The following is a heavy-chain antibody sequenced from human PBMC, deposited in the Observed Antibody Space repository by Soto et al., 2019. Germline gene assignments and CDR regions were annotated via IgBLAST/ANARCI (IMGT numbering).Heavy chain of an antibody. V-gene: IGHV4-30-2*01. Sequence: SETLCLTCAVSGGSIGSGGYSWSWIRQPPGKGLEWIGYIYHSGSTYYNPSLKSRVTISVDRSKNQFSLKLSSVTAADTAVYYCARVPDLWGQGTLVTVSS. J-gene: IGHJ5*02. D-gene: IGHD2-2*01. CDR3: ARVPDL. CDR2: IYHSGST. CDR1: GGSIGSGGYS.